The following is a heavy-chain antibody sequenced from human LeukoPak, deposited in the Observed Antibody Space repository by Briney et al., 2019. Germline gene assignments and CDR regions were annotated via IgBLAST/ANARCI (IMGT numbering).Heavy chain of an antibody. V-gene: IGHV4-59*01. CDR2: IYYSGST. D-gene: IGHD1-26*01. CDR3: AREGEVLLPGAFDI. CDR1: GGSISSYY. J-gene: IGHJ3*02. Sequence: PSETLSLTCTVSGGSISSYYWSWIRQPPGKGLEWIGYIYYSGSTNYNPSLKSRVTISVDTSKNQFSLKLSSVTAADTAVYYRAREGEVLLPGAFDIWGQGTMVTVSS.